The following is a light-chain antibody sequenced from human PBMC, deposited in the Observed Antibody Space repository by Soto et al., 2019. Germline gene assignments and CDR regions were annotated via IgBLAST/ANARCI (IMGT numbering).Light chain of an antibody. J-gene: IGLJ1*01. CDR2: DVS. CDR1: SSDVGGDNY. CDR3: LSYADLAYV. V-gene: IGLV2-8*01. Sequence: QSVLTQPPSASGSPGQSVTISCAGTSSDVGGDNYVSWYQQYPGKVPKLMIYDVSERPSRVPDRFSGSKSGNTAFLTVSGLQAEDEADHYWLSYADLAYVFGTGTRSPS.